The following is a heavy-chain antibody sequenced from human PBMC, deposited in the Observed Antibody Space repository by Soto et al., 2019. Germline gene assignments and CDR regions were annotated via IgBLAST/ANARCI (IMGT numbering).Heavy chain of an antibody. V-gene: IGHV3-21*01. CDR2: ISSSSSYI. CDR1: GFTFSSYS. D-gene: IGHD2-2*01. Sequence: GGSLRLSCAASGFTFSSYSMNWVRQAPGKGLEWVSSISSSSSYIYYADSVKGRFTISRDNAKNSLYLQMNSLRAEDTAVYYCARSFEDCSSTSCLSWFDPWGQGTLVTVSS. J-gene: IGHJ5*02. CDR3: ARSFEDCSSTSCLSWFDP.